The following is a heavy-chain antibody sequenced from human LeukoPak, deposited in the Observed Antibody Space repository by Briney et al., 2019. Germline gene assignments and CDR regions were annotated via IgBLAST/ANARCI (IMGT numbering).Heavy chain of an antibody. V-gene: IGHV3-23*01. CDR1: GFSFGTYR. CDR3: AKDRSHPSADPANFDY. D-gene: IGHD3-3*01. Sequence: GGSLRLSCAASGFSFGTYRMDWVRQAPGKGLEWVSATDGSGGSAYYADSVKGRLTISRDNSKNTLYLQMNSLRVEDTGVYYCAKDRSHPSADPANFDYWGQGTLVTVSS. CDR2: TDGSGGSA. J-gene: IGHJ4*02.